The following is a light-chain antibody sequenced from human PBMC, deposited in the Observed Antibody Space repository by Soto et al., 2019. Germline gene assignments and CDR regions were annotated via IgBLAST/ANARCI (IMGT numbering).Light chain of an antibody. CDR1: SSNVGGYNY. CDR2: DVS. CDR3: SSDTSSSTRV. Sequence: QSALTQPASVSGSPGQSITISCTGSSSNVGGYNYVSWYQQHPGTAPKLMIYDVSNRPSGVSNRFSGSKSGTTASLTIAGLPEEDDDDYYCSSDTSSSTRVFGGGTKLTVL. V-gene: IGLV2-14*01. J-gene: IGLJ2*01.